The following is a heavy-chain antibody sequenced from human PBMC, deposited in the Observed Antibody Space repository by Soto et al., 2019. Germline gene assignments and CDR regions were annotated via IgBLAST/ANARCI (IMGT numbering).Heavy chain of an antibody. D-gene: IGHD6-19*01. J-gene: IGHJ6*01. V-gene: IGHV1-69*01. Sequence: QAQLEQSGGEVKKPGSSVKVSCKASRVAFSKFIVTWVRQAPGLGLEWVGVIIPIFGTANYAQKFQGRVTITADESTSTSYMEVNNLRSEDTAVYYCAKVRYSSPMGYYYGMDVW. CDR1: RVAFSKFI. CDR3: AKVRYSSPMGYYYGMDV. CDR2: IIPIFGTA.